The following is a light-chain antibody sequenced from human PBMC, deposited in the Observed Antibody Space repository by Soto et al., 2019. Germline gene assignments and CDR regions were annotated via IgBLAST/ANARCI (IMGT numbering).Light chain of an antibody. CDR3: KSYAGSNTYV. J-gene: IGLJ1*01. CDR1: KNDIGVYDF. Sequence: QSVLTQPPSASGSPGQSVTISCTGTKNDIGVYDFVSWYQHHPGKAPRLLIYEVVQRPSGVPDRFSGSKSGNTASLPVSGLQAADEADYFGKSYAGSNTYVFGSGTKV. CDR2: EVV. V-gene: IGLV2-8*01.